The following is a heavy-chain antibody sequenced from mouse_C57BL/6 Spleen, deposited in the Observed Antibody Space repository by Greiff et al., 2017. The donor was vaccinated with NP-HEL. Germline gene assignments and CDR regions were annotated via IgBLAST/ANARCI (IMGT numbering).Heavy chain of an antibody. CDR1: GFTFSDYG. CDR3: ARNGNDRYFDV. J-gene: IGHJ1*03. V-gene: IGHV5-17*01. D-gene: IGHD2-1*01. Sequence: EVMLVESGGGLVKPGGSLKLSCAASGFTFSDYGMHWVRQAPEKGLEWVAYISSGSSTIYYADTVKGRFTISRDNAKNTLFLQMTSLRSEDTAMYYCARNGNDRYFDVWGTGTTVTVSS. CDR2: ISSGSSTI.